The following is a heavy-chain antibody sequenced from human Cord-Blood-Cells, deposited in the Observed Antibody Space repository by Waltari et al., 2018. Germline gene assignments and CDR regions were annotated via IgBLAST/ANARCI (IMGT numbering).Heavy chain of an antibody. Sequence: QVQLQQWGAGLLKPSETLSLTCAVYGGSFSGYYWSWIRQPPGKGLEWIGEINHTGSTNYHPSLKSRVTRAVDTSKNPFSLKLSSVTAADTAVYYCARGLSSSFAFDIWGQGTMVTVSS. J-gene: IGHJ3*02. CDR1: GGSFSGYY. V-gene: IGHV4-34*01. CDR2: INHTGST. CDR3: ARGLSSSFAFDI. D-gene: IGHD6-6*01.